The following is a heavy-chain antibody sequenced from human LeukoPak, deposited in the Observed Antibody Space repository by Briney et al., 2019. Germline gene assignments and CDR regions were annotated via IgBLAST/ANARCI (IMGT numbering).Heavy chain of an antibody. D-gene: IGHD3-22*01. CDR3: ARDYYDSSGSAFDI. Sequence: PSETLSLTCTVSGGSISSYYWSRIRQPPGKGLEWIGYIYYSGSTNYNPSLKSRVTISVDTSKNQFSLKLSSVTAADTAVYYCARDYYDSSGSAFDIWGQGTMVTVSS. V-gene: IGHV4-59*01. J-gene: IGHJ3*02. CDR2: IYYSGST. CDR1: GGSISSYY.